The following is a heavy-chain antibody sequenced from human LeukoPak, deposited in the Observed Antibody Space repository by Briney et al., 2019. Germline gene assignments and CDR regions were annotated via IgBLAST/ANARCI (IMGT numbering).Heavy chain of an antibody. CDR2: ISLDGNKK. Sequence: PGGSLRLSCAASGFTFSDYAMHWVRQAPGKGLEWVAVISLDGNKKYYADSVKGRFTSSRDNANNSLYLQMNSLRAEDTAVYFCARDLERSTWTFDSWGQGTLVTVSS. J-gene: IGHJ4*02. CDR1: GFTFSDYA. D-gene: IGHD3/OR15-3a*01. V-gene: IGHV3-30-3*01. CDR3: ARDLERSTWTFDS.